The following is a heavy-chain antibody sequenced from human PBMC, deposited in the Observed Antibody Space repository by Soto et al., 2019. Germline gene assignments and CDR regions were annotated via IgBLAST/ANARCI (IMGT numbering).Heavy chain of an antibody. V-gene: IGHV1-18*01. CDR3: ARDRGCSSTSCHPFYFDY. CDR2: ISAYNGNT. D-gene: IGHD2-2*01. J-gene: IGHJ4*02. Sequence: ASVKVSCKASGYTFTSYGISWVRQAPGQGLEWMGWISAYNGNTNYAQKLQGRVTMTTDTSTSTAYMELRSLRSDDTAVYYCARDRGCSSTSCHPFYFDYWGQGTLVTVSS. CDR1: GYTFTSYG.